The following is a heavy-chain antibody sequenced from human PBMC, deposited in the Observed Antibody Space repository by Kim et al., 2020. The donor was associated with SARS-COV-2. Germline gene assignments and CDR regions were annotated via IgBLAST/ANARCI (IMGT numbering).Heavy chain of an antibody. J-gene: IGHJ6*02. V-gene: IGHV5-51*01. CDR2: IYPGDSDT. Sequence: GESLKISCKGSGYSFTSYWIGWVRQMPGKGLEWMGIIYPGDSDTRYSPSFQGQVTISADKSISTAYLQWSSLKASDTAMYYCARRRSSGWYQHRDYGMDVWGQGTTVTVSS. CDR1: GYSFTSYW. D-gene: IGHD6-19*01. CDR3: ARRRSSGWYQHRDYGMDV.